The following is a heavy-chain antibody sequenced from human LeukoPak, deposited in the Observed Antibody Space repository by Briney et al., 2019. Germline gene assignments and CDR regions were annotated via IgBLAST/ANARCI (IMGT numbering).Heavy chain of an antibody. J-gene: IGHJ4*02. CDR1: GFTFSNYV. D-gene: IGHD3-16*01. CDR2: ISGTGANT. V-gene: IGHV3-23*01. CDR3: ARDQGGVGY. Sequence: GGSLRLSCAVSGFTFSNYVMIWVRQAPGKGLEWVSAISGTGANTFYADSVKGRFTMSRDNPKNMLYLQMNSLRAEDTAVYYCARDQGGVGYWGQGTLVTVSS.